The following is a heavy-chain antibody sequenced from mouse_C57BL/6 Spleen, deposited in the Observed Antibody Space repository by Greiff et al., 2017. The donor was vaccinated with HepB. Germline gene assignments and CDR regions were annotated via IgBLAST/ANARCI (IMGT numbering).Heavy chain of an antibody. CDR2: ISDGGSYT. D-gene: IGHD2-5*01. CDR3: ARDESNYLYYAMDY. J-gene: IGHJ4*01. V-gene: IGHV5-4*01. Sequence: EVQGVESGGGLVKPGGSLKLSCAASGFTFSSYAMSWVRQTPEKRLEWVATISDGGSYTYYPDNVKGRFTISRDNAKNNLYLQMSHLKSEDTAMYYCARDESNYLYYAMDYWGQGTSVTVSS. CDR1: GFTFSSYA.